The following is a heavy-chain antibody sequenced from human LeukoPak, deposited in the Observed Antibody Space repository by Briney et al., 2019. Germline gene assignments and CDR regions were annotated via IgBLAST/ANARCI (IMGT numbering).Heavy chain of an antibody. CDR2: INHSGST. V-gene: IGHV4-34*01. CDR1: GGSFSGYY. Sequence: PSETLSLTCAVYGGSFSGYYWSWTRQPPGKGLEWIGEINHSGSTNYNPSLKSRVTISVDTSKNQFSLKLSSVAAADTAVYYCARGGRYYDFWSGYPAAIDYWGQGTLVTVSS. CDR3: ARGGRYYDFWSGYPAAIDY. D-gene: IGHD3-3*01. J-gene: IGHJ4*02.